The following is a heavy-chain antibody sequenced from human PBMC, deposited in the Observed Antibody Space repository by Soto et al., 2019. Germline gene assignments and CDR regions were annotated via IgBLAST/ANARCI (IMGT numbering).Heavy chain of an antibody. CDR2: FSLSGTT. Sequence: SETLSLTCTVSGASITGSFFWSWIRQPAGKELEWIGRFSLSGTTNYNPSLRSRVTMSADVSKNQFSLRLTSVTAADTALYYCASGMTPPGAPAWYYFDSWGQGTLVTVSS. V-gene: IGHV4-4*07. J-gene: IGHJ4*02. CDR3: ASGMTPPGAPAWYYFDS. D-gene: IGHD2-8*02. CDR1: GASITGSFF.